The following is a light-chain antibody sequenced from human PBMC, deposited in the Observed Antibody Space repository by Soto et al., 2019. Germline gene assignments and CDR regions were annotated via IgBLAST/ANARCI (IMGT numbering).Light chain of an antibody. CDR3: SSYGGSNNLL. CDR1: SNDIGGYNY. CDR2: EVN. V-gene: IGLV2-8*01. Sequence: QSVLTQPPSASGSPGQSVTISCTGTSNDIGGYNYVSWYQQHPGKAPKLMIYEVNKRPSGVPDRFSGSKSGNTASLTVSGLQAEDEADYYCSSYGGSNNLLFGGGTKLTVL. J-gene: IGLJ2*01.